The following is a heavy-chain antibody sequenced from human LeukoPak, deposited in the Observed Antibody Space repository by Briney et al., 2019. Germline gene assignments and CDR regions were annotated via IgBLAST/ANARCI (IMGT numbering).Heavy chain of an antibody. J-gene: IGHJ4*02. Sequence: GGSLRLSCAASGFTFSSYDMQWVRHATGKGLEWVSAIGTAGDTYYPGSVKGRFTISRENAKNSLYLQMNSLRAGDTAVYYCARGGSSGYYDFDYWGQGTLVTVSS. CDR3: ARGGSSGYYDFDY. CDR1: GFTFSSYD. CDR2: IGTAGDT. V-gene: IGHV3-13*01. D-gene: IGHD3-22*01.